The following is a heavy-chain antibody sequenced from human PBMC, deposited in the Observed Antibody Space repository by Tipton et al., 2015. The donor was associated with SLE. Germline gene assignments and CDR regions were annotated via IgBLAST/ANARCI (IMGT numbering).Heavy chain of an antibody. CDR1: GFSFSDYS. CDR2: ISSSSGTM. CDR3: ARTNWLDS. J-gene: IGHJ5*01. Sequence: SLRLSCAASGFSFSDYSMNWVRQAPGKGLEWISYISSSSGTMYYADSVKGRFTISRDNAESSLYLQMNSLRDEDTALYYCARTNWLDSWGQGTLVTVSS. V-gene: IGHV3-48*02.